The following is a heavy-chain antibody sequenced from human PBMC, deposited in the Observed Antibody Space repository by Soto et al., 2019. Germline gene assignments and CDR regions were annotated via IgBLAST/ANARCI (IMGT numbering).Heavy chain of an antibody. V-gene: IGHV3-53*01. D-gene: IGHD7-27*01. CDR3: VSRIPAWVFDY. CDR1: GFTVTTDY. J-gene: IGHJ4*01. Sequence: EVRLVESGGGLTQPGGSLRLSCLVSGFTVTTDYMGWVRQAPGRGLEWVSVMYPGGDIHDSDSVKGRFTISRDTSENTLSLRLYSLTAEDTAVYFCVSRIPAWVFDYWGQGTLVTVSS. CDR2: MYPGGDI.